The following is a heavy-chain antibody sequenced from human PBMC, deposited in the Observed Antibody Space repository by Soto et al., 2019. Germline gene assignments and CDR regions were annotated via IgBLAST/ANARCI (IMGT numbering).Heavy chain of an antibody. V-gene: IGHV3-33*01. CDR3: ARDGHVVLWFGESKEHYFDY. Sequence: PGGSLRLSCAASGFTFSSYGMHWVRQAPGKGLEWVAVIWYDGSNKYYADSVKGRFTISRDNSKNTLYLQMNSLRAEDTAVYYCARDGHVVLWFGESKEHYFDYWGQGTLVTVSS. CDR1: GFTFSSYG. CDR2: IWYDGSNK. D-gene: IGHD3-10*01. J-gene: IGHJ4*02.